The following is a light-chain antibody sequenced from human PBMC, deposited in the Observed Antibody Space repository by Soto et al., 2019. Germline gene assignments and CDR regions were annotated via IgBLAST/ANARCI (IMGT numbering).Light chain of an antibody. CDR1: QSITRW. Sequence: DIQMTQSPSTLSASVGDRVTVTCRASQSITRWLAWHQQKPGKAPKLLIYEASTLVTGVPSRFSGSGSGTEFTLTITGLQTDDFATYYCQHHHIHFPYSFGQGTKLEI. J-gene: IGKJ2*01. CDR3: QHHHIHFPYS. V-gene: IGKV1-5*03. CDR2: EAS.